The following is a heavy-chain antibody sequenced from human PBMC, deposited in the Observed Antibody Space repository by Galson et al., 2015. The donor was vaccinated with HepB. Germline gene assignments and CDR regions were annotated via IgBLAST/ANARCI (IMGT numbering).Heavy chain of an antibody. J-gene: IGHJ5*01. Sequence: LRLSCAASGFAFDSHAMSWVRQAPGRGLEWISGITGKGDSTFYADSVEGRFTVSKDNSNNMLYLQMNSLRAEDAGLYFCAKGYGLFDSWGQGILVTVSS. D-gene: IGHD5-18*01. V-gene: IGHV3-23*01. CDR2: ITGKGDST. CDR3: AKGYGLFDS. CDR1: GFAFDSHA.